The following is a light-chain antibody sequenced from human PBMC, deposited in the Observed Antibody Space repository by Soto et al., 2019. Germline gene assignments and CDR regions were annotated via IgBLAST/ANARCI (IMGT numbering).Light chain of an antibody. V-gene: IGLV2-23*03. Sequence: QSALTQPASVSGSPGQSVTISCTETTSDVGRYNFVSWYQHHPGKAPKLMIYEGSRRPSGVSSRFSGSQSGNTASLTISGLQAEDEAHYYCCSYAGSYTFTVVFGGGTKLTVL. CDR2: EGS. CDR1: TSDVGRYNF. CDR3: CSYAGSYTFTVV. J-gene: IGLJ2*01.